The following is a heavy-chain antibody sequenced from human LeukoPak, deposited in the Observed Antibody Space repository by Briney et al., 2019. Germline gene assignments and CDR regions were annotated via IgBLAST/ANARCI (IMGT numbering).Heavy chain of an antibody. CDR2: IKQDGSEK. J-gene: IGHJ4*02. Sequence: PGGSLRLSCAASGFTFSRYWMSWVRQAPGKGLEWVANIKQDGSEKYYVDSVKGRFTISRDNSKNTLYLQMNSLRAEDTAVYYCARTAMVPNFDYWGQGTLVTVSS. D-gene: IGHD5-18*01. CDR1: GFTFSRYW. CDR3: ARTAMVPNFDY. V-gene: IGHV3-7*01.